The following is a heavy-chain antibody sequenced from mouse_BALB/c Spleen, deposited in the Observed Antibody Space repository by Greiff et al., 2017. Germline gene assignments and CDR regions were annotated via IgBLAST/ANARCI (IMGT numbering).Heavy chain of an antibody. CDR3: ARGGLITTATSSFDY. Sequence: EVKLMESGGGLVQPGGSRKLSCAASGFTFSSFGMHWVRQAPEKGLEWVAYISSGSSTIYYADTVKGRFTISRDNPKNTLFLQMTSLRSEDTAMYYCARGGLITTATSSFDYWGQGTTLTVSS. J-gene: IGHJ2*01. CDR2: ISSGSSTI. CDR1: GFTFSSFG. V-gene: IGHV5-17*02. D-gene: IGHD1-2*01.